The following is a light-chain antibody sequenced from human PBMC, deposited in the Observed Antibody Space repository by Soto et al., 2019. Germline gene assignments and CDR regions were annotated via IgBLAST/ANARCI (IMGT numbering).Light chain of an antibody. CDR2: AAS. CDR1: QGISTR. V-gene: IGKV1-12*01. J-gene: IGKJ1*01. Sequence: DIQLTQSASSVSASVGDRFTIAFRASQGISTRLACYQQKPGTAPKLLIYAASTLLSGVPSRFSGSGSGTDFSLTVSSLQPEDLATYFCQQANTFPWTFGQGTKVDIK. CDR3: QQANTFPWT.